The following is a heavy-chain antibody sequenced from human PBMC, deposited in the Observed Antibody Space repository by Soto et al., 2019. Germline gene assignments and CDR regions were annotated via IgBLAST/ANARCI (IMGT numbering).Heavy chain of an antibody. Sequence: QVQLQQSGPGLVKPSETLSLTCSVSSGPTSSHNWGWIRQTPGRGLEWIGYVYSLGGTSYNPSLTCRVTISADTSTNHISLTLTSVTAADTAVYYCVRQGIGNLHGLVDVWGQGTTVRVSS. J-gene: IGHJ6*02. CDR1: SGPTSSHN. CDR3: VRQGIGNLHGLVDV. D-gene: IGHD1-1*01. V-gene: IGHV4-59*08. CDR2: VYSLGGT.